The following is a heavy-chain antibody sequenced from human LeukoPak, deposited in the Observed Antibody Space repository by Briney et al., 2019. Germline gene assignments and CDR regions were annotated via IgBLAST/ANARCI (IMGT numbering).Heavy chain of an antibody. Sequence: GESLRISCKGSGYSFTNYWISWVRQIPGKGLVWMGTIDPSDSYTNYSPSFQGHVTISVDKSISTAYLQWSSLKVSDTAIYYCAKAAASLDWFDPWGQGTLVIVSS. CDR2: IDPSDSYT. J-gene: IGHJ5*02. D-gene: IGHD6-13*01. CDR3: AKAAASLDWFDP. V-gene: IGHV5-10-1*01. CDR1: GYSFTNYW.